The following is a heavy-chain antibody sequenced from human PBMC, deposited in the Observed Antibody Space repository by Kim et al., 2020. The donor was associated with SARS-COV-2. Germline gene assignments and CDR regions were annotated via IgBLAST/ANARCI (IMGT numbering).Heavy chain of an antibody. Sequence: GGSLRLSCAASGFTFSSYAMSWVRQAPGKGLEWVSAISGSGGSTYYADSVKGRFTISRDNSKNTLYLQMNSLRAEDTAVYYCAKFPNYYDSSGYYYGDGDYWGQGTLVTVSS. J-gene: IGHJ4*02. D-gene: IGHD3-22*01. CDR2: ISGSGGST. V-gene: IGHV3-23*01. CDR3: AKFPNYYDSSGYYYGDGDY. CDR1: GFTFSSYA.